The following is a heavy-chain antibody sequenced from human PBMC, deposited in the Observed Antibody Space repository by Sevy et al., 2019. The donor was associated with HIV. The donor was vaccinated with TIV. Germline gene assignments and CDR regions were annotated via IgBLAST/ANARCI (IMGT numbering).Heavy chain of an antibody. V-gene: IGHV1-2*02. CDR1: GYTFTDYY. D-gene: IGHD1-26*01. J-gene: IGHJ4*02. CDR3: ARGGDSGYFDY. CDR2: ISPNSGGT. Sequence: ASVKVSCKASGYTFTDYYMHWVRQAPGQGLEWMGWISPNSGGTNYAQKFQGRVTMTRDTSISTAYMERGRLRSDDTAGYHWARGGDSGYFDYWGQGTLVTVSS.